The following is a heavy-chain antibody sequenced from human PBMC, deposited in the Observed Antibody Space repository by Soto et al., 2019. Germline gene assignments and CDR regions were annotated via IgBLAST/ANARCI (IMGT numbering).Heavy chain of an antibody. J-gene: IGHJ6*02. CDR2: INHSGST. D-gene: IGHD3-22*01. CDR1: GGSFSCYY. Sequence: SETLSLTCAVYGGSFSCYYWSWIRQPPGEGREWIGEINHSGSTNYNPSLKSRVTISVDTSKNQFSLKLSSVTAADTAVYYCARGNYYYDSSGYYFYYYYGMDVWGQGTTVTVSS. CDR3: ARGNYYYDSSGYYFYYYYGMDV. V-gene: IGHV4-34*01.